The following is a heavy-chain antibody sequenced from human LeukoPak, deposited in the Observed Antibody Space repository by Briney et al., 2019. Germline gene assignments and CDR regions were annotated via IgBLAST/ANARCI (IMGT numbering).Heavy chain of an antibody. D-gene: IGHD5-24*01. CDR3: ARGRDGYNP. CDR2: ISWNSGSI. V-gene: IGHV3-9*01. CDR1: GFTFDDYA. J-gene: IGHJ5*02. Sequence: PGGSLRLSCAASGFTFDDYAMHWVRQAPGKGLEWVSGISWNSGSIGYADSVKGRFTISRDNAKNSLYLQMNSLRAEDTAVYYCARGRDGYNPWGQGTLVTVSS.